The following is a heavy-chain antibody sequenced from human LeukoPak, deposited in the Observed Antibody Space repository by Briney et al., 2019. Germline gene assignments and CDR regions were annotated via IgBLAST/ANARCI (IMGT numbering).Heavy chain of an antibody. D-gene: IGHD4-23*01. V-gene: IGHV4-59*01. J-gene: IGHJ4*02. CDR2: IYYSGST. Sequence: SEALSLTCTVSGVSISSYYWSWTRQPPGKGLEWIGYIYYSGSTNYNPSLKSRVTISVDTSKNQFSLKLSSVTAADTAVYYCASLNDYGGNSGDYWGQGTLVTVSS. CDR1: GVSISSYY. CDR3: ASLNDYGGNSGDY.